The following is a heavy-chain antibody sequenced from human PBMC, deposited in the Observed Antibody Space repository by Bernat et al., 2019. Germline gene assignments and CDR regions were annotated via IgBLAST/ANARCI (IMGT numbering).Heavy chain of an antibody. CDR3: ARQKIWGFDS. Sequence: EVQLVQSVAEVKKPGESLKISCQVSGYSFTNYWIGCVRQMPGEGLEWMAIVHPSNSATRYNPSFQGQVTISADKTISTAYRQWSSLKASDTAIYYCARQKIWGFDSGDQGTLVTVPS. J-gene: IGHJ4*02. V-gene: IGHV5-51*01. CDR1: GYSFTNYW. D-gene: IGHD7-27*01. CDR2: VHPSNSAT.